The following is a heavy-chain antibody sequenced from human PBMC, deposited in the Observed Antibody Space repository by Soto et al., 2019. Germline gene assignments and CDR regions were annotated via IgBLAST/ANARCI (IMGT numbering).Heavy chain of an antibody. V-gene: IGHV4-59*01. CDR2: IYYSGST. CDR1: GGSISDYY. Sequence: SETLSLTCTVSGGSISDYYWSWIRQPPGKGLEWIGYIYYSGSTNSNPSLKSRVTISVDTSKNQFSLKLSSATAADTALYYCATGLNTFDYWGQGTLVTVSS. D-gene: IGHD2-8*01. J-gene: IGHJ4*02. CDR3: ATGLNTFDY.